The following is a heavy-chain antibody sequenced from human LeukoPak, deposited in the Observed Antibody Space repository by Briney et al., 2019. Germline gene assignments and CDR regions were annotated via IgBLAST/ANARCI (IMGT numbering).Heavy chain of an antibody. CDR3: ARQTGSGLFILP. CDR1: GVSISSSNSY. J-gene: IGHJ4*02. CDR2: IYYSGNT. V-gene: IGHV4-39*01. D-gene: IGHD3/OR15-3a*01. Sequence: PSETLSLTCTVSGVSISSSNSYWGWIRQPPGKGLEWIRSIYYSGNTYYNASLKSRVTISIDTSKNQSSLKLTSVTAADTPVYYCARQTGSGLFILPGGQGTLVTVSS.